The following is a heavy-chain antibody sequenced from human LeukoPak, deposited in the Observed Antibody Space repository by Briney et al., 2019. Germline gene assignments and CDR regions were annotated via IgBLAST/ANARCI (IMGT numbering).Heavy chain of an antibody. V-gene: IGHV4-34*01. CDR3: ARDRITMVRGVILNWFDP. J-gene: IGHJ5*02. D-gene: IGHD3-10*01. Sequence: SETLSLTCAVYGGSFSGYYWSWIRQPPGKGLEWIGEINHSGSTNYNPSLKSRVTISVDTSKNQFSLKLSSVTAADTAVYYCARDRITMVRGVILNWFDPWGQGTLVTVSS. CDR1: GGSFSGYY. CDR2: INHSGST.